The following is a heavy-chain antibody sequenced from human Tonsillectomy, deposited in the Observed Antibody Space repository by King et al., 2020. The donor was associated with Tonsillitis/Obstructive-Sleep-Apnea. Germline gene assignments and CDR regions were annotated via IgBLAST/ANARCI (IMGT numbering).Heavy chain of an antibody. CDR2: ISSSSSYI. Sequence: VQLVESGGGLVKPGGSLRLSCAASGFTFSSYSMNWVRQAPGKGLEWVSSISSSSSYIYYADSVKGRFTISRDNAKNSLYLQMNSLRAEDTAVYYCARGGDLHIVLMVYAPFDPWGQGTLVTVSS. D-gene: IGHD2-8*01. CDR1: GFTFSSYS. J-gene: IGHJ5*02. V-gene: IGHV3-21*01. CDR3: ARGGDLHIVLMVYAPFDP.